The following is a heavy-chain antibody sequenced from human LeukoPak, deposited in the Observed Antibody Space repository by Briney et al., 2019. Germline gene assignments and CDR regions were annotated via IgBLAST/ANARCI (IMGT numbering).Heavy chain of an antibody. CDR3: VTLGYCSSTSCYANWFDP. D-gene: IGHD2-2*01. CDR1: GGSISSSSYY. V-gene: IGHV4-39*01. Sequence: SETLSLTCTVSGGSISSSSYYWGWIRQPPGKGLEWIGSIYYSGRTYYNPSLKSRVTISVDTSKNQFSLKLSSVTAADTAVYYGVTLGYCSSTSCYANWFDPWGQGTLVTVSS. J-gene: IGHJ5*02. CDR2: IYYSGRT.